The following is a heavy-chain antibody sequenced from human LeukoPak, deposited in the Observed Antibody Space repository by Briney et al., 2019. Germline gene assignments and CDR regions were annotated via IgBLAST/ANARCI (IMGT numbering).Heavy chain of an antibody. V-gene: IGHV3-48*03. CDR1: GFTFSSYE. J-gene: IGHJ6*04. CDR2: ISSSGSTI. D-gene: IGHD3-10*01. Sequence: GGSLRLFCAASGFTFSSYETNWVRQAPGKGLEWVSYISSSGSTIYYADSVKGRFTISRDNAKNSLYLQMNSLRAEDTAVYYCARPPGRLLWFGEGGMDVWGKGTTVTVSS. CDR3: ARPPGRLLWFGEGGMDV.